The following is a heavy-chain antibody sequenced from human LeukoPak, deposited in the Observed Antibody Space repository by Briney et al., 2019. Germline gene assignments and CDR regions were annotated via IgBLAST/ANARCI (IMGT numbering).Heavy chain of an antibody. V-gene: IGHV3-30*18. CDR1: GFTFSSYG. D-gene: IGHD3-9*01. Sequence: GRSLRLSCAASGFTFSSYGMHGVRQAPGKGLEWVAVISYDGSNKYYADSVKGRFTISRDNSQNTLYLQMNSLRAEDTAVYYCAKDQVMRYFELSMDVWGKGTTVTVSS. J-gene: IGHJ6*04. CDR2: ISYDGSNK. CDR3: AKDQVMRYFELSMDV.